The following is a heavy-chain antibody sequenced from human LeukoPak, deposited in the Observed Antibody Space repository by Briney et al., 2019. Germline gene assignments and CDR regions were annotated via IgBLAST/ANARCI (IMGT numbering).Heavy chain of an antibody. J-gene: IGHJ4*02. D-gene: IGHD1-26*01. CDR1: GFTFSSYA. CDR3: ARDPGGSGTYYFGD. V-gene: IGHV3-23*01. CDR2: ISGSGGST. Sequence: GGSLRLSCAASGFTFSSYAMSWVRQAPGKGLEWVSAISGSGGSTYYADSVKGRFTISRDNAKNSLYLQMNSLRAEDTAVYYCARDPGGSGTYYFGDWGQGTLVTVSS.